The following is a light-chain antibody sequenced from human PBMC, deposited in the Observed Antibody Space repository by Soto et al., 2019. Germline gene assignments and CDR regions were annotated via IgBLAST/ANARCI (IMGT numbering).Light chain of an antibody. CDR2: DAS. CDR3: QQYESVPT. V-gene: IGKV1-33*01. CDR1: QNINNY. J-gene: IGKJ5*01. Sequence: DIQRTQSPSSLSASVGERVTITCQASQNINNYLNWYQQXPGRAPKLLIYDASNLEAGVPSRFRGSGSGTDFTFTISRLQPEDIATYYCQQYESVPTFGQGTRLEIK.